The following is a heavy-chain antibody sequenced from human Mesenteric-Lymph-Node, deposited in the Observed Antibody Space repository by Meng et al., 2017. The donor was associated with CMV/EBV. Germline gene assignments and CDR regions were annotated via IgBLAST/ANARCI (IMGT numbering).Heavy chain of an antibody. V-gene: IGHV2-5*02. CDR1: GFSLSTSGLA. CDR2: IYWDDDK. Sequence: FSGFSLSTSGLAVGWIRQPPGKALEWLANIYWDDDKRYRPSLKSRLTITKDSSKNQVVLIMTNMDPVDTGTYYCAHRPIIRGDGFDFWGQGTLVTVSS. D-gene: IGHD3-10*01. J-gene: IGHJ4*02. CDR3: AHRPIIRGDGFDF.